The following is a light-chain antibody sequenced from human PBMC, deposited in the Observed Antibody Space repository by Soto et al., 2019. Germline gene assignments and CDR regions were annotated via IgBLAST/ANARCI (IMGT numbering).Light chain of an antibody. Sequence: DIQMTQSPSSLSASVGDRVTITCRASQSISSYLNWYQQKPGKAPKLLIYAASSLQSGVTSRFSGSVSGTDFTLTISSLQPEDFETYYCQQSYSTLTYGPGTKVDIK. CDR3: QQSYSTLT. V-gene: IGKV1-39*01. J-gene: IGKJ3*01. CDR1: QSISSY. CDR2: AAS.